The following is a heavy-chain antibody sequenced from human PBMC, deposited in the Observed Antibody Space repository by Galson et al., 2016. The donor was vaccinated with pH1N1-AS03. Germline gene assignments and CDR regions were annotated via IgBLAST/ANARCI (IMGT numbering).Heavy chain of an antibody. D-gene: IGHD3-10*01. CDR2: IKSKTKRDRT. CDR1: EFTLSNVW. J-gene: IGHJ4*02. CDR3: AKDSLPHYYGSGGYFDY. V-gene: IGHV3-15*01. Sequence: SLRLSCAASEFTLSNVWMSWVRQAPGRGLEWVGRIKSKTKRDRTDYAAPVKGRFTISRDNSKNTLYLQMNSLRAEDTAVYYCAKDSLPHYYGSGGYFDYWGQGTLVTVSS.